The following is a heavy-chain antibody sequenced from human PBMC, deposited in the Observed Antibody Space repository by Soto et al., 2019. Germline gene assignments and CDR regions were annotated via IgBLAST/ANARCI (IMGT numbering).Heavy chain of an antibody. V-gene: IGHV3-49*03. J-gene: IGHJ4*02. CDR3: TRVSSGYYPYYFDY. CDR2: IRSKAYGGTT. Sequence: GGSLRLSCTASGFTFGDYAMSWFRQAPGKGLEWVGFIRSKAYGGTTEYAASVKGRFTISRDDSKSIAYLQMNSLKTEDTAVYYCTRVSSGYYPYYFDYWGQGTLVTVSS. D-gene: IGHD3-22*01. CDR1: GFTFGDYA.